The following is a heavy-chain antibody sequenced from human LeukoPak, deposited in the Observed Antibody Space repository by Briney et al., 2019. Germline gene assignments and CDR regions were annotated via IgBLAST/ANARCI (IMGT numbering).Heavy chain of an antibody. CDR3: AKGGIYGDCGGF. D-gene: IGHD4-17*01. CDR2: ISASGGVT. CDR1: GFTFVGSA. J-gene: IGHJ4*02. Sequence: PGGSLTLSYVASGFTFVGSAMSWVRQAPGKGLEWVSGISASGGVTYYRNSVKGRFTISRDSSKSTVYLQMNSLRVDDAAVYYCAKGGIYGDCGGFWGQGTLVAVSS. V-gene: IGHV3-23*01.